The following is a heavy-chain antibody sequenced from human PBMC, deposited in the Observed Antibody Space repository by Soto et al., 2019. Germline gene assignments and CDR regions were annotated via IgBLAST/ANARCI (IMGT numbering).Heavy chain of an antibody. V-gene: IGHV4-34*01. CDR3: AREGIAAAVNYYYYYYMDV. Sequence: PSETLSLTCAVFWGSFGGFYWSRIRQPPRKGLEWIGEINHSGSTNYNPSLKSRVTISVDTSKNQFSLKLSSVTAADTAVYYCAREGIAAAVNYYYYYYMDVWGKGTTVTVSS. J-gene: IGHJ6*03. D-gene: IGHD6-13*01. CDR2: INHSGST. CDR1: WGSFGGFY.